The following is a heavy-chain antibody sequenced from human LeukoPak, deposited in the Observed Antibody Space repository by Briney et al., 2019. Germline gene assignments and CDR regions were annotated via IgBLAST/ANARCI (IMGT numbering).Heavy chain of an antibody. CDR3: ARHVTISGPYDASDI. V-gene: IGHV4-61*01. CDR1: GASVSSFIHY. D-gene: IGHD5-24*01. Sequence: SETLSLTCTVSGASVSSFIHYWSWVRQPPGKGPEWIGNIYYSGGTDYNPSLKSRVTISVDTSKNQFSLKLRSVTAVDTAVYYCARHVTISGPYDASDIWGQGTMVTVSP. CDR2: IYYSGGT. J-gene: IGHJ3*02.